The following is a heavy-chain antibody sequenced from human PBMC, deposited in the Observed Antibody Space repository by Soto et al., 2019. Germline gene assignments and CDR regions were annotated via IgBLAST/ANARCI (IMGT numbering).Heavy chain of an antibody. CDR2: IYYSGST. CDR3: ARVRYNWNYAIDY. D-gene: IGHD1-7*01. Sequence: QVQLQESGPGLVKPSQTLSLTCTVSGGSISSGDYYWSWIRQPPGKGLEWIGYIYYSGSTYYNPSLKSRVPIPGETSTNQSSLKLSSVTAADTAVYYCARVRYNWNYAIDYWGQGTLVTVSS. V-gene: IGHV4-30-4*01. J-gene: IGHJ4*02. CDR1: GGSISSGDYY.